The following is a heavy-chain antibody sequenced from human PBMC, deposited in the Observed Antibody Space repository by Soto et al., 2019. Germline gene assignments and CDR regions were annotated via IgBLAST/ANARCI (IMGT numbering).Heavy chain of an antibody. J-gene: IGHJ4*02. V-gene: IGHV5-51*01. D-gene: IGHD2-15*01. CDR2: IYPGDSDT. Sequence: GESLKISCKGSGYSFYNYWIGLVRQMPGKGLEWMGIIYPGDSDTRYSPAFQGHVTISADKSISTAYLQWSSLKASDTAIYYCAGRVHSSDYFVYWGQGTLVTVSS. CDR3: AGRVHSSDYFVY. CDR1: GYSFYNYW.